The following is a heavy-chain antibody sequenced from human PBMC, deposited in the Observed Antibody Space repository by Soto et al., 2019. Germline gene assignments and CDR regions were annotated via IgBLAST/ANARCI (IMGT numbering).Heavy chain of an antibody. CDR3: AKDRIMGSTTFWGMDV. Sequence: EVQLLESGGGLVQPGGSLRLSCAASGFTFSSYAMSWVRQAPGKGLEWVSAIIGSGGRTYYADSVKGLFTISRDNSKNTLYLQMNSLRVEDTAVYYCAKDRIMGSTTFWGMDVWGQGTTVTVSS. CDR1: GFTFSSYA. V-gene: IGHV3-23*01. CDR2: IIGSGGRT. J-gene: IGHJ6*02. D-gene: IGHD3-16*01.